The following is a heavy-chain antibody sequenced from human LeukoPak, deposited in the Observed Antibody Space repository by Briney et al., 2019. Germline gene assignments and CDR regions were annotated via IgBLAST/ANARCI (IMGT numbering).Heavy chain of an antibody. V-gene: IGHV3-53*01. CDR1: GFAVTGNH. Sequence: PGGSLRLSCAASGFAVTGNHMSWVRQATGKGLEWVSVIYSGGSTYYADSVKGRFTISRDNSKDTLYLQMNSLRAEDTAVYYCARQSDVGYSYGYYFDYWGQGTLVTVSS. CDR3: ARQSDVGYSYGYYFDY. CDR2: IYSGGST. D-gene: IGHD5-18*01. J-gene: IGHJ4*02.